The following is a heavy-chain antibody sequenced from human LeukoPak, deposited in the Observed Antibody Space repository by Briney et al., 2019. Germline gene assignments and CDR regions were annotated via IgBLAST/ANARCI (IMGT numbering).Heavy chain of an antibody. D-gene: IGHD3-10*01. CDR1: GGSISSSNW. J-gene: IGHJ4*02. V-gene: IGHV4-4*02. CDR2: IYHSGST. Sequence: SETLSLTCAVSGGSISSSNWWSWVRQPPGKGLEWIGEIYHSGSTYYNPSLKSRVTISVDTSKNHFSLKLSSVTAADTAVYYCARDSPYHSGSHYITFFDYWGQGTLVTVSS. CDR3: ARDSPYHSGSHYITFFDY.